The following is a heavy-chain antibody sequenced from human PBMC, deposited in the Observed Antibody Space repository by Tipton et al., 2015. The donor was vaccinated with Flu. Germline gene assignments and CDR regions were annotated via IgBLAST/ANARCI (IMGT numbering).Heavy chain of an antibody. V-gene: IGHV4-39*01. D-gene: IGHD3-3*01. CDR2: IYYSGST. CDR1: GGSISSSSYY. CDR3: ARQNGLYYDSWSGYPYYFDY. J-gene: IGHJ4*02. Sequence: TLSLTCTVSGGSISSSSYYWGWIRQPPGKGLEWIGSIYYSGSTYYNPSLKSRVTISVDTSKNQFSLKLSSVTAADTAVYYCARQNGLYYDSWSGYPYYFDYWGQGTLVTVSS.